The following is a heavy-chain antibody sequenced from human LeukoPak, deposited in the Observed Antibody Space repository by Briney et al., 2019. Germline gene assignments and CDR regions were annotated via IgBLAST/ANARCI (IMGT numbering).Heavy chain of an antibody. CDR1: GGSISSGGYY. D-gene: IGHD6-19*01. CDR2: IYYSGST. V-gene: IGHV4-61*08. J-gene: IGHJ4*02. Sequence: SETLSLTCTVSGGSISSGGYYWSWICQHPGKGLEWIGYIYYSGSTNYNPSLKSRVTISVDTSKNQFSLKLSSVTAADTAVYYCARHWRQQWLARPLYFDYWGQGTLVTVSS. CDR3: ARHWRQQWLARPLYFDY.